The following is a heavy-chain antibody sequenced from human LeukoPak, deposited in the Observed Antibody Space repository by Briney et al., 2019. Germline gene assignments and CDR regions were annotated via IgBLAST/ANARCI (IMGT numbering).Heavy chain of an antibody. CDR1: GASIRGSSYY. D-gene: IGHD2-2*01. Sequence: SETLSLTCTVSGASIRGSSYYWAWIRQTPGKGLDWIGSIYYSGSTHYTPSLQSRLTISVDTSKNQFSLRVSSVTAADTAVYYCARNSSSSNNGGFDSWGQRTLVTVSS. CDR2: IYYSGST. CDR3: ARNSSSSNNGGFDS. J-gene: IGHJ4*02. V-gene: IGHV4-39*01.